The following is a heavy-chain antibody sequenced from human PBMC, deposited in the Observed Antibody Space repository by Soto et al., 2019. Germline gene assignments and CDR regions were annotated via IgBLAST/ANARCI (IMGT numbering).Heavy chain of an antibody. Sequence: ASVKVSCKASGYTFTSYGISWVRQAPGQGLEWMGWISAYNGNTNYAQKLQGRVTMTTDTSTSTAYMELRSLRSDDTAVYYCARSLGADPRKAAAGLPKYYYYYGMDVWGQGTTVTVSS. CDR1: GYTFTSYG. D-gene: IGHD6-13*01. CDR3: ARSLGADPRKAAAGLPKYYYYYGMDV. V-gene: IGHV1-18*01. J-gene: IGHJ6*02. CDR2: ISAYNGNT.